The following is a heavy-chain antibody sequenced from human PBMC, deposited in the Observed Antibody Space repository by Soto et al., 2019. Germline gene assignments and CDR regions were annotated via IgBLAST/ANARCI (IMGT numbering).Heavy chain of an antibody. Sequence: EVQLVESGGGLVQPGGSLKLSCAASGFTFSGSAMHWVRQASGKGLEWVGRIRSKTNNYATAYAASVKGRFTISRDDSKNTAYLQMNSLNTGDTAVYYCTRQDSSGYWYSDLWGRGTLVTVSS. D-gene: IGHD3-22*01. J-gene: IGHJ2*01. CDR3: TRQDSSGYWYSDL. V-gene: IGHV3-73*02. CDR2: IRSKTNNYAT. CDR1: GFTFSGSA.